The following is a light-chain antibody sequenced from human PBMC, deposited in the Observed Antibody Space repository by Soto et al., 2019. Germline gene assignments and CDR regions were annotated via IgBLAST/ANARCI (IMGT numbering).Light chain of an antibody. V-gene: IGKV3-11*01. CDR3: QQRSNLIA. J-gene: IGKJ5*01. CDR2: DAS. Sequence: EIVLTQSPATLSLSPGERATLSGSATQSVSSYLAWYQQKPGQAPRILIYDASNRATGIPARFSGSGSGTDFTLTISSLEPEDFAVYYCQQRSNLIAFGQGTRLEIK. CDR1: QSVSSY.